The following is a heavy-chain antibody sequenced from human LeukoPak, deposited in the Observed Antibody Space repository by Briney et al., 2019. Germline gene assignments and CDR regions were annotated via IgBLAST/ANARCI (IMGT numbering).Heavy chain of an antibody. J-gene: IGHJ4*02. Sequence: GGSLRLSCAASGFTFNSYAMSWVRQAPGKGLEWVSGISASGRSTDYADSVKGRFTISRDNSKYTLYLQMNSLRAEDTAVYYCAKDFTYYYDEWGQGNLVTVSS. V-gene: IGHV3-23*01. CDR3: AKDFTYYYDE. D-gene: IGHD3-22*01. CDR1: GFTFNSYA. CDR2: ISASGRST.